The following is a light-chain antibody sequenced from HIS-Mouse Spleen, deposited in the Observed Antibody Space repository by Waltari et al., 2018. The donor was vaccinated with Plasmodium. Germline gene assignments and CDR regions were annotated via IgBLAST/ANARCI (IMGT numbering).Light chain of an antibody. Sequence: QSVLTQPPSASGTPGQRVTISCSGSSSNIGSNTVNWYQHLPGTAHKLLIYSNNQRPSGVPDRFSGSKSGTSASLAISGLQSEDEADYYCAAWDDSLNGVVFGGGTKLTVL. CDR2: SNN. CDR3: AAWDDSLNGVV. J-gene: IGLJ2*01. CDR1: SSNIGSNT. V-gene: IGLV1-44*01.